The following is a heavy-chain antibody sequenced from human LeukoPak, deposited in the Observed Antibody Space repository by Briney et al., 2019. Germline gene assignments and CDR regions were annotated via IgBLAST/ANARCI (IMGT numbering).Heavy chain of an antibody. V-gene: IGHV4-39*01. CDR2: INHSGST. J-gene: IGHJ3*02. D-gene: IGHD3-3*01. Sequence: SETLSLTCTVSGGSISSGSYYWSWIRQPPGKGLEWIGEINHSGSTNYNLSLKSRVTISVDTSKNQFSLKLTSVTAADTAVYYCARHRLYTLFAPFDIWGQGTMVTVSS. CDR1: GGSISSGSYY. CDR3: ARHRLYTLFAPFDI.